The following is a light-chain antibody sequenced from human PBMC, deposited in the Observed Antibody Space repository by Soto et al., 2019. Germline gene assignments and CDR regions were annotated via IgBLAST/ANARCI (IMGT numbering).Light chain of an antibody. CDR2: AAS. J-gene: IGKJ4*01. V-gene: IGKV1-27*01. Sequence: DIQMTQSPSALSPSVGDSVTITCPARQGISNYLAWYQQKPGKVPKLLIYAASTLQSGVPSRFSGSGSGTDFTLTISSLQPEDVATYYCQKYNSAPLTFGGGTKVEIK. CDR3: QKYNSAPLT. CDR1: QGISNY.